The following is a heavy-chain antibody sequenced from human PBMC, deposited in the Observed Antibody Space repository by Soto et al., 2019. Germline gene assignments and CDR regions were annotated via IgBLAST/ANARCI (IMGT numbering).Heavy chain of an antibody. CDR2: ISAYNGNT. D-gene: IGHD4-17*01. J-gene: IGHJ6*02. V-gene: IGHV1-18*01. CDR3: ARDRPVTTVTDYGMDV. Sequence: QVQLVQSGAEVKKPGASVKVSCKASGYTFTSYGISWVRQAPGQGLEWMGWISAYNGNTNYAQKLQGRVTMTTDTXTXXAYRELRSLRSDDTAVYYCARDRPVTTVTDYGMDVWGQGTTVTVSS. CDR1: GYTFTSYG.